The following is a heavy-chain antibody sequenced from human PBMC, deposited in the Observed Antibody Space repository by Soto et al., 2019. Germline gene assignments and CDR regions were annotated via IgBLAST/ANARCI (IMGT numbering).Heavy chain of an antibody. CDR2: IYYSGST. D-gene: IGHD3-10*01. V-gene: IGHV4-30-4*01. CDR3: ARDRGTELSRYYYGMDV. Sequence: PSETLSLTCTVSGGSISSGDYYWSWIRQPPGKGLEWIGYIYYSGSTYYNPSLKSRVTISVDTSKNQFSLKLSSVTAADTAVYYCARDRGTELSRYYYGMDVWGQGTTVTVSS. J-gene: IGHJ6*02. CDR1: GGSISSGDYY.